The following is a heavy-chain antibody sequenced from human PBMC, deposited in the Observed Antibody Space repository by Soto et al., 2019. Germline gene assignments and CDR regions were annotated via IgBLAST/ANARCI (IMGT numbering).Heavy chain of an antibody. CDR2: IKTRDEGETT. CDR3: TTGSVEGF. V-gene: IGHV3-15*07. J-gene: IGHJ6*02. CDR1: GFSVSNAW. Sequence: EVQLVDSGGGLVKPGGSLRLSCEASGFSVSNAWMNWVRQAPGKGLEWVGRIKTRDEGETTNYAAPVKGRFIISRDDSKNTLYLQMNSLKTEDTAVYYCTTGSVEGFWGQGTTVTVSS. D-gene: IGHD2-15*01.